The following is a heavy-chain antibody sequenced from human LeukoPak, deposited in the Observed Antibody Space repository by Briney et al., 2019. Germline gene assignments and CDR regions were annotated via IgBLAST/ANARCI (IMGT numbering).Heavy chain of an antibody. CDR1: GFTFSSYW. J-gene: IGHJ4*02. V-gene: IGHV3-74*01. CDR3: GRPTNWAVDS. Sequence: GGSLRLSCEASGFTFSSYWMHWVRQAPGKGLVWVSRINGDGSSTRYADSVKGRFTISRDNAKKTLYLQMNSLRVEDTAMYYCGRPTNWAVDSWGQGTLVTVSS. D-gene: IGHD7-27*01. CDR2: INGDGSST.